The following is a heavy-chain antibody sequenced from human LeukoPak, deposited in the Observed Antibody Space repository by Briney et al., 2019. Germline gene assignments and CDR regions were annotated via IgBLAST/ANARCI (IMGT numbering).Heavy chain of an antibody. D-gene: IGHD3-22*01. V-gene: IGHV5-10-1*01. J-gene: IGHJ4*02. CDR3: ARDDSSGYDY. CDR1: GXSFTNYW. CDR2: IDPSDSYT. Sequence: GESLRISCKGSGXSFTNYWISWVRQMPGKGLEWMGRIDPSDSYTNYSPSFQGHVTISTDKSISTAYLQWSSLKASDTAMYYCARDDSSGYDYWGQGTLVTVSS.